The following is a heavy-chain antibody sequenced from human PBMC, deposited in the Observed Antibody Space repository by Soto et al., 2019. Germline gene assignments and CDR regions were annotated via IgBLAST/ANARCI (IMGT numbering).Heavy chain of an antibody. V-gene: IGHV4-59*01. D-gene: IGHD5-18*01. J-gene: IGHJ6*03. CDR2: IYYSGST. Sequence: PSETLSLTCTVSGGSISSYYWSWIRQPPGKGLEWIGYIYYSGSTNYNPSLKSRVTLSVDTSKNQFSLKLSSVTAADTAVYYCASGYSYGRGGYYYYYYMDVWGKGTTVTVS. CDR1: GGSISSYY. CDR3: ASGYSYGRGGYYYYYYMDV.